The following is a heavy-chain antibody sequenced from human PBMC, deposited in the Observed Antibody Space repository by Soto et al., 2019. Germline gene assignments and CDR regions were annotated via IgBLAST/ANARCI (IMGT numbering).Heavy chain of an antibody. Sequence: QAQLEQSGAEVKKPGASVKVSCKSSGYTFSTSGISWVRQAPGQGLEWMGWISTYNGDANYAKRFQGRVTMTTDTTTSSTFMVLRRLRSADTAVLYCAVEGHRYYYHYGMDVWGQGTTVTVSS. J-gene: IGHJ6*02. CDR3: AVEGHRYYYHYGMDV. V-gene: IGHV1-18*01. D-gene: IGHD2-21*01. CDR2: ISTYNGDA. CDR1: GYTFSTSG.